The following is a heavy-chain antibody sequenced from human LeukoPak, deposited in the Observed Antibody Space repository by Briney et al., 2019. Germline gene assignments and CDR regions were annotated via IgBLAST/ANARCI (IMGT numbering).Heavy chain of an antibody. V-gene: IGHV4-30-4*01. CDR3: TRGGAYYDILTGSAPGDY. Sequence: SQTLSLTCTVSGGSISSGDYYWSWIRQPPGKGLEWIGYIYYSGSTYYNPSLKSRVTISVDTSKNQFSLKLSSVTAADTAVYYCTRGGAYYDILTGSAPGDYWGQGTLVTVSS. CDR1: GGSISSGDYY. J-gene: IGHJ4*02. D-gene: IGHD3-9*01. CDR2: IYYSGST.